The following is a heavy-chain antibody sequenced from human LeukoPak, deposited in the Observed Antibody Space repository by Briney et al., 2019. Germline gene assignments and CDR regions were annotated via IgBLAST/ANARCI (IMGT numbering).Heavy chain of an antibody. V-gene: IGHV3-21*01. CDR1: GFTFSSYS. J-gene: IGHJ6*02. CDR3: ARNFGGNSGLYYYYGMDV. D-gene: IGHD4-23*01. Sequence: TGGSLRLSCAASGFTFSSYSMNWIRQAPGKGLEWVSSISSSTSYIYYADSVKGRFTISKDNAKNSLYLQMNSLRAEDTAVYYCARNFGGNSGLYYYYGMDVWGQGTTVTVSS. CDR2: ISSSTSYI.